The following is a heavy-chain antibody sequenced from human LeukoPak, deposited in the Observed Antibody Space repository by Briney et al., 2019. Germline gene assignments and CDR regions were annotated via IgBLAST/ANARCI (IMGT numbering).Heavy chain of an antibody. J-gene: IGHJ4*02. D-gene: IGHD6-19*01. CDR3: ARLRSSGWYRRGTYYFDY. V-gene: IGHV5-51*01. Sequence: GESLKISCKGSGYSFTSYWIGWVRQLPGKGLEWMGIIHLGDSDTRYSPSFQGQVTISADKSISTAYLQWSSLKASDTAMYYCARLRSSGWYRRGTYYFDYWGQGTLVTVSS. CDR1: GYSFTSYW. CDR2: IHLGDSDT.